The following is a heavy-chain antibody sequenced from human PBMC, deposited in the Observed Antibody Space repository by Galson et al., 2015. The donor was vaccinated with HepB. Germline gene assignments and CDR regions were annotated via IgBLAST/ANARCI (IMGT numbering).Heavy chain of an antibody. Sequence: QSGAEVKKPGESLRISCKGSGYNFASYWISWVRQMPGKGLEWMGNIDPSDSYTNYSPSFQGHVTISADKSINTAYVQWSRLKASDTAMYYCARLRYYYDKSGSSPGGMDVWGQGTTVTVSS. CDR2: IDPSDSYT. CDR1: GYNFASYW. J-gene: IGHJ6*02. CDR3: ARLRYYYDKSGSSPGGMDV. D-gene: IGHD3-22*01. V-gene: IGHV5-10-1*01.